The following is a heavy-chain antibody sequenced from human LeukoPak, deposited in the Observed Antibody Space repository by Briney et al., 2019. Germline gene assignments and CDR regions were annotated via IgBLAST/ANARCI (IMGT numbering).Heavy chain of an antibody. Sequence: ASVQVSCKASGYTFTAYYIHWVRQAPGQGLEWMGWITPNSGGTNYAQKFQGRVTMTRDTSISTAYMELSRLRSDDTAVYYCARAQGGTTLDYWGQGTLVTVSS. CDR3: ARAQGGTTLDY. V-gene: IGHV1-2*02. CDR1: GYTFTAYY. CDR2: ITPNSGGT. J-gene: IGHJ4*02. D-gene: IGHD4-11*01.